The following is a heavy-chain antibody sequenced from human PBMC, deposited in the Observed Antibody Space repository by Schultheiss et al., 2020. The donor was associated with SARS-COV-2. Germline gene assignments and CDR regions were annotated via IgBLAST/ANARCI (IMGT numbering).Heavy chain of an antibody. CDR1: GGSFSGYY. CDR3: ARDRPVSGYYVYRRHYYYGMDV. CDR2: INHSGSA. V-gene: IGHV4-34*01. Sequence: SETLSLTCAVYGGSFSGYYWSWIRQPPGKGLEWIGEINHSGSANYNPSLKSRVTISVDTSKNQFSLKLSSVTAADTAVYYCARDRPVSGYYVYRRHYYYGMDVWGQGTTVTVSS. D-gene: IGHD3-22*01. J-gene: IGHJ6*02.